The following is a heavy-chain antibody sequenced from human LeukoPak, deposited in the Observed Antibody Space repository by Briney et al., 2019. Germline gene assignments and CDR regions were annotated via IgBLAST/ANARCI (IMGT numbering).Heavy chain of an antibody. CDR1: GGTFSSYA. Sequence: ASVKVSCKASGGTFSSYAISWVRQAPGQGLEWMGGIIPIFGTANYAQKFQGRVTITADESTSTAYMELSSLRSEDTAVYYCARGEDIVATINAFDIWGQGTMVTVSS. CDR3: ARGEDIVATINAFDI. CDR2: IIPIFGTA. D-gene: IGHD5-12*01. V-gene: IGHV1-69*13. J-gene: IGHJ3*02.